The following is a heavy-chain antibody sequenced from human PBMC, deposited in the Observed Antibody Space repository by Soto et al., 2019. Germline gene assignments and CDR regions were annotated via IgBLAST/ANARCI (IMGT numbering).Heavy chain of an antibody. CDR3: ARPQAGEGDWFDP. Sequence: QLQLQESGPGLVKPSETLSLTCTVSGGSISRTNYYWGWIRQPPGKGLEWIGNIYYSGKTYYNPSRRSRVTISIDTSKNQFSLKLSSVTAADTAVYYCARPQAGEGDWFDPWGQGTLVTVSS. CDR1: GGSISRTNYY. CDR2: IYYSGKT. D-gene: IGHD6-13*01. V-gene: IGHV4-39*01. J-gene: IGHJ5*02.